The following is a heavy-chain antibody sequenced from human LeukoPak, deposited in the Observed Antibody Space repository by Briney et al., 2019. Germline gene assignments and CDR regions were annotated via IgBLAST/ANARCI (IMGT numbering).Heavy chain of an antibody. CDR1: GFTFSSYW. CDR3: ARPRYSSSWAFDY. J-gene: IGHJ4*02. V-gene: IGHV3-7*01. Sequence: GGSLRLSCAASGFTFSSYWMSWVRQAPGKGLEWVAHIKQDGSEKYYVDSVKGRFTISRDNAKNSLYLQMNSLRAEDTAVYYCARPRYSSSWAFDYWGQGTLVTVSS. D-gene: IGHD6-13*01. CDR2: IKQDGSEK.